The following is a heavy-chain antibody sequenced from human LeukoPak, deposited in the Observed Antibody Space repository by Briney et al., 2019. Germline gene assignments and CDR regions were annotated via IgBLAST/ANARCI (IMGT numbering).Heavy chain of an antibody. CDR1: GGSISSSSYY. D-gene: IGHD6-13*01. J-gene: IGHJ4*02. V-gene: IGHV4-39*02. Sequence: PSETLSLTCTVSGGSISSSSYYWGWIRQPPGKGLEWIGSIYYSGSTYYNPSLKSRVTISVDTSKNQFSLKLSSVTAADTAVYYCPRESGIAAADHFDSWGQGTLVTVSS. CDR2: IYYSGST. CDR3: PRESGIAAADHFDS.